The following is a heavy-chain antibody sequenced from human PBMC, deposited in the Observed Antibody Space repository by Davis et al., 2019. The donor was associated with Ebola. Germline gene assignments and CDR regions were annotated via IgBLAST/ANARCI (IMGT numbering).Heavy chain of an antibody. J-gene: IGHJ4*02. CDR2: IIPIFGTA. Sequence: SVKVSCKASGGTFSTYPIIWVRQAPGQGLEWMGGIIPIFGTANYAQKFQGRVTITADESTSTTYMELSNLRSEDTAVYYCARGSSDYYGSGRHSSPFDYWGQGTLVTVSS. V-gene: IGHV1-69*13. CDR3: ARGSSDYYGSGRHSSPFDY. D-gene: IGHD3-10*01. CDR1: GGTFSTYP.